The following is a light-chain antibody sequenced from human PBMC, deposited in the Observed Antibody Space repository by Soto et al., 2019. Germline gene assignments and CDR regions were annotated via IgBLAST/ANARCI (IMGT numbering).Light chain of an antibody. Sequence: IVRTQAAATLSVSPVELATLSCRASQSIDSKLAWYQQRPGQAPRLLIYGASTRATGIPARCSGSGSGTDFTLTISGLQSEDFVVYYCQQYKSWRTFGQGTNVEIK. V-gene: IGKV3-15*01. J-gene: IGKJ1*01. CDR3: QQYKSWRT. CDR2: GAS. CDR1: QSIDSK.